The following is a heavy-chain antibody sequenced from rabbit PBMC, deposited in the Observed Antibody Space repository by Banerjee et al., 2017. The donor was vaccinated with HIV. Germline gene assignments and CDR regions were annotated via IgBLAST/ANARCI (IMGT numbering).Heavy chain of an antibody. CDR1: GFSFSSGYY. J-gene: IGHJ4*01. V-gene: IGHV1S40*01. CDR2: INISSGNT. CDR3: ARYDGGSGYFNL. D-gene: IGHD1-1*01. Sequence: QQLVESGGGLVKPGASLTLTCKASGFSFSSGYYMCWVRQAPGKGLEWIACINISSGNTVYASWAKGRFTISKTSSTTVTLQMTSLTAADTATYFCARYDGGSGYFNLWGQGTLVTVS.